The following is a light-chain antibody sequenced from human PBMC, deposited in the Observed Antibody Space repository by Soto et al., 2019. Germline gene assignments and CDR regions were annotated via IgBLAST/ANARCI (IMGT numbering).Light chain of an antibody. J-gene: IGKJ5*01. CDR1: QNITTY. V-gene: IGKV1-39*01. Sequence: DIQMTQSPFSLSASVGDRVASTCRASQNITTYVNWYQQKPGKAPNLLIYGASNLQSGVPSRFSGSGSGTEVTLTISSLRPEDFATYYCQQSYSSPVTFGQGTRLDIK. CDR2: GAS. CDR3: QQSYSSPVT.